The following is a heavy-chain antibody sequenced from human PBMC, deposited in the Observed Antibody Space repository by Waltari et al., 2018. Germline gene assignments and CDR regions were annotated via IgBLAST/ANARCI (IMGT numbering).Heavy chain of an antibody. Sequence: QVQLQESGPGLVKPSETLSLTCTVSGGSISSYYWSWIRQPAGKGLEWIGRIYTSGSTNYNPSLKSRVTMSVDTSKNQFSLKLSSVTAADTAVYYCARDDNDFWSGYYFDPWGQGTLVTVSS. CDR2: IYTSGST. D-gene: IGHD3-3*01. J-gene: IGHJ5*02. CDR1: GGSISSYY. CDR3: ARDDNDFWSGYYFDP. V-gene: IGHV4-4*07.